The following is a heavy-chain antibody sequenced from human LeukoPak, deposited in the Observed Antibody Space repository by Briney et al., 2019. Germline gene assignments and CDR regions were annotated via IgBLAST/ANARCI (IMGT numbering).Heavy chain of an antibody. J-gene: IGHJ4*02. D-gene: IGHD3-3*01. Sequence: PSETLSLTCTVSGGSISSSSYNWGWIRQPPGKGLEWIGTIYHSGSTQYNPSPKSRVTILVDTSKNQFSLKLYSVTAADTAVYYCARGFEWSRLFDYWAQGTLVTVSS. CDR2: IYHSGST. CDR1: GGSISSSSYN. V-gene: IGHV4-39*07. CDR3: ARGFEWSRLFDY.